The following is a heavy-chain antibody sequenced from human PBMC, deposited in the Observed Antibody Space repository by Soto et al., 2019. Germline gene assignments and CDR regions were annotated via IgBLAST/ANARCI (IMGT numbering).Heavy chain of an antibody. Sequence: SETLSLTCAVYGGSFSDSYWSWFRQPPGEGLEWIAEINHTGSTNYNPSLQSRVTISLDTSKSQFSLKLSSVTAADTAVYYCAGGGSIVVATRRLMDVWGKGTTVTVSS. D-gene: IGHD3-22*01. CDR2: INHTGST. CDR1: GGSFSDSY. CDR3: AGGGSIVVATRRLMDV. J-gene: IGHJ6*03. V-gene: IGHV4-34*01.